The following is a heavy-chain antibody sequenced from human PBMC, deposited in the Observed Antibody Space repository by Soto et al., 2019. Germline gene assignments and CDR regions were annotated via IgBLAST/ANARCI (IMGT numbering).Heavy chain of an antibody. CDR1: GFAFSDYA. Sequence: VELLESDGGLVQPGGSLRLSCVASGFAFSDYAMNWVRQSPGRGLEWVSGVGPGGDDTYYADSVRGRFTVSSDNAKNTLYLEMRTLTVADTATYFCARGSAFWGQGTLVTVSS. CDR3: ARGSAF. V-gene: IGHV3-23*01. D-gene: IGHD2-15*01. CDR2: VGPGGDDT. J-gene: IGHJ4*02.